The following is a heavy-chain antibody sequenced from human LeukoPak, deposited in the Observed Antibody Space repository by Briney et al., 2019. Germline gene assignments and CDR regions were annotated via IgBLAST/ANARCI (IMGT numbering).Heavy chain of an antibody. Sequence: SVKVSCKAPGGTFSSYAIGWGRQAPGQGLEWMGGIIPIFGTANYAQKFQGRVTITADESTSTAYMELSSLGSEDTAVYYCARDPDYYGSGSYYSPYYFDYWGQGTLVTVSS. V-gene: IGHV1-69*13. D-gene: IGHD3-10*01. CDR2: IIPIFGTA. J-gene: IGHJ4*02. CDR3: ARDPDYYGSGSYYSPYYFDY. CDR1: GGTFSSYA.